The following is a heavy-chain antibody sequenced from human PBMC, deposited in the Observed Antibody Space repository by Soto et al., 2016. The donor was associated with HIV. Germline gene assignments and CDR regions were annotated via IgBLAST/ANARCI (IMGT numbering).Heavy chain of an antibody. Sequence: QVQLVQSGAEVKKPGASVKVSCKVSGYTLTELSMHWVRQAPGQGLEWMGWINPNSGGTNYAQKFQGRVTMTRDTSISTAYMELSRLRSDDTAVYYCARAGYSSSWHHGGFDYWGQGTLVTVSS. J-gene: IGHJ4*02. CDR1: GYTLTELS. CDR2: INPNSGGT. CDR3: ARAGYSSSWHHGGFDY. V-gene: IGHV1-2*02. D-gene: IGHD6-13*01.